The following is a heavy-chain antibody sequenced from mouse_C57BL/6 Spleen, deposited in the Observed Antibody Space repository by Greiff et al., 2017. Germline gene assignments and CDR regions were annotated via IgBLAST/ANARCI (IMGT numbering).Heavy chain of an antibody. D-gene: IGHD4-1*01. CDR3: ANWDFAY. J-gene: IGHJ3*01. Sequence: QVQLKQPGAELVMPGASVKLSCKASGYTFTSYWMHWVKQRPGQGLEWIGEIDPSDSYTNYNQKFKGKSTLTVDKSSSTAYMQLSSLTSEDSAVYYCANWDFAYWGQGTLVTVSA. CDR1: GYTFTSYW. V-gene: IGHV1-69*01. CDR2: IDPSDSYT.